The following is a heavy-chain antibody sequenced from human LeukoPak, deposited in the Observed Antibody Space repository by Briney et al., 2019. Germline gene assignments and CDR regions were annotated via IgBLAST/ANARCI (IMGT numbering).Heavy chain of an antibody. V-gene: IGHV3-23*01. CDR2: ISGSDDST. J-gene: IGHJ6*02. CDR3: ARGHYYDSSGYYPTRGMDV. D-gene: IGHD3-22*01. Sequence: GGSLRLSCAASGFIFSSYAMTWVRRAPGKGLEWVSTISGSDDSTYYADSVKGRFTISRDNSKNTLYLQMNSLRAGDTAVYYCARGHYYDSSGYYPTRGMDVWGQGTTVTVSS. CDR1: GFIFSSYA.